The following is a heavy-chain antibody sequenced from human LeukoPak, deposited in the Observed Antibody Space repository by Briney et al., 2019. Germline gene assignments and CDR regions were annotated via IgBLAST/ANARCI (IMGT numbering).Heavy chain of an antibody. CDR1: GFTFSSYE. D-gene: IGHD3-10*01. CDR2: ISSSGSTI. CDR3: ARAGPTMVRGVIMRGYYYYGMDV. V-gene: IGHV3-48*03. Sequence: GGSLRLSCAASGFTFSSYEMNWVRQAPGKGLEWVSYISSSGSTIYYADSVKGRFTISRDNAKNSLYLQMNSLRAEDTAVYYCARAGPTMVRGVIMRGYYYYGMDVWGKGTTVTVSS. J-gene: IGHJ6*04.